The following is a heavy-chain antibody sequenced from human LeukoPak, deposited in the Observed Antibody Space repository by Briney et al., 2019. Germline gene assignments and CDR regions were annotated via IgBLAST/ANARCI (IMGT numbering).Heavy chain of an antibody. CDR1: RFTFSRYN. CDR3: ARGAPYCSGGSCMYYFDY. CDR2: ISSSSSYI. Sequence: GGSLRLSCAASRFTFSRYNMNWVRQAPGKGLEWVSSISSSSSYIYYADSVKGRFTISRDNAKNSLYLQMNSLRPEDTAVYYCARGAPYCSGGSCMYYFDYWGQGTLVTVSS. V-gene: IGHV3-21*01. D-gene: IGHD2-15*01. J-gene: IGHJ4*02.